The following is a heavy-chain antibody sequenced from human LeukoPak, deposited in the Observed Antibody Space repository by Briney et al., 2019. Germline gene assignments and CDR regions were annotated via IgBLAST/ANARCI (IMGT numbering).Heavy chain of an antibody. J-gene: IGHJ4*02. CDR1: GYTFISNG. CDR2: ISAYNGNT. D-gene: IGHD5-12*01. V-gene: IGHV1-18*01. Sequence: GASVKVSCKASGYTFISNGISWVRQAPGQGLEWMGWISAYNGNTNYAQKLQGRVTMTTDTSTSTAYMELRSLRSDDTAVYYCARADGYSGYVRSGYWGQGTLVTVSS. CDR3: ARADGYSGYVRSGY.